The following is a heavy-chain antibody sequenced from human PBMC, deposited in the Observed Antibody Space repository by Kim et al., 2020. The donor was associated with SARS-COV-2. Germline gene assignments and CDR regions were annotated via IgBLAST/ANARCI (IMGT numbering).Heavy chain of an antibody. D-gene: IGHD1-26*01. Sequence: GGSLRLSCAASGFNVGYNYMTWVRQAPGKGLEWVARIYSRGDTNFADSVKGRFTLSRDNSMNTLYLQINNLRTDDTAVYFCGTSPSVGFWGQGTLLTVSS. CDR3: GTSPSVGF. V-gene: IGHV3-53*01. CDR2: IYSRGDT. J-gene: IGHJ4*02. CDR1: GFNVGYNY.